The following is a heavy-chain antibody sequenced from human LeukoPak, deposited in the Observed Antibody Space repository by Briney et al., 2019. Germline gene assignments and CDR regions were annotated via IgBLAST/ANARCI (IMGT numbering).Heavy chain of an antibody. J-gene: IGHJ4*02. V-gene: IGHV4-34*01. D-gene: IGHD3-16*02. CDR2: INHSGST. CDR1: GGSFSGYY. CDR3: ARRRYDYVWGSYRYQYFDY. Sequence: SVTLSLTCAVYGGSFSGYYWSWIRQPPGKGLEWIGEINHSGSTNYNPSLRSRVTISVDTSKNQFSLKLSSVTAADTAVYYCARRRYDYVWGSYRYQYFDYWGQGTLVTVSS.